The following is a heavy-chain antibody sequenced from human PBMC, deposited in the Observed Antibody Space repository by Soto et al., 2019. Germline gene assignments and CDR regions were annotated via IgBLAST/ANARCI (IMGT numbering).Heavy chain of an antibody. CDR3: ARGLRFIESYAFDI. CDR1: GFTFSSHG. Sequence: QVQLVESGGGVVQPGRSLRLSCAASGFTFSSHGMHWVRQTPGKGLEWVALIWYDASNKYYADSVKGRFTISRDNSKSTLYLQMDSLRAEDTAVYYFARGLRFIESYAFDIWGLGTVVTVSS. V-gene: IGHV3-33*01. J-gene: IGHJ3*02. D-gene: IGHD3-16*01. CDR2: IWYDASNK.